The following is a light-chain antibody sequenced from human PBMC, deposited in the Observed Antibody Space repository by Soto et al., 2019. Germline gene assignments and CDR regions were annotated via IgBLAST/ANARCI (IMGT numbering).Light chain of an antibody. CDR1: QSVSSK. Sequence: EIVMTQSPATLSVSPGERATLSCRASQSVSSKLAWYQQKPGQAPRVLIFGASTRATGIPARFSGSGSGTEFTLTISTLQSEDFALYYCQHYNGWPPAWTFGQGTSVEIK. J-gene: IGKJ1*01. V-gene: IGKV3-15*01. CDR2: GAS. CDR3: QHYNGWPPAWT.